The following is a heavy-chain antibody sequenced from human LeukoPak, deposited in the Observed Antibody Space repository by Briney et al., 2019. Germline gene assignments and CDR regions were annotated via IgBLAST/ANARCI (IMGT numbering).Heavy chain of an antibody. D-gene: IGHD3-3*01. CDR2: IYYSGST. J-gene: IGHJ5*02. Sequence: SETLPLTCTVSGGSISSYYWSWIRQPPGKGLEWIGYIYYSGSTNYNPSLKSRVTISVDTSKNQFSLKLSSVTAADTAVYYCARHGSAGYDFWSGYSNWFDPWGQGTLVTVSS. CDR3: ARHGSAGYDFWSGYSNWFDP. CDR1: GGSISSYY. V-gene: IGHV4-59*08.